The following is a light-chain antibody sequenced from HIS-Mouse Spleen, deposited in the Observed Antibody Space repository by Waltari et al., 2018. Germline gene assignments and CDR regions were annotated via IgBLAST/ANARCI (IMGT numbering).Light chain of an antibody. CDR3: YSTDSSGNHRV. CDR2: EDS. Sequence: SYELTQPPSVSVSPGQTARITCSGAAFPKQYADWYQQKSGQAPVLVIYEDSKRPSGIPERFSGSSSGTIATLTISGAQVEDEADYYCYSTDSSGNHRVFGGGTKLTVL. V-gene: IGLV3-10*01. CDR1: AFPKQY. J-gene: IGLJ2*01.